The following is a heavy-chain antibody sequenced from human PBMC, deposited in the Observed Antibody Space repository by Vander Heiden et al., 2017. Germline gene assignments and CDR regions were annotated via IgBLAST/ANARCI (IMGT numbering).Heavy chain of an antibody. CDR3: ARAPRRYCSSTSCYYNWFDP. Sequence: QVQLVESGGGVVQPGRSLRLSCAASGFTFSRYAMHWVRQAPGKGLGWVAVISYEGSNKYYADSVKGRFTISRDNSKNTLYLQMNSLRAEDTAVYYCARAPRRYCSSTSCYYNWFDPWGQGTLVTVSS. V-gene: IGHV3-30-3*01. J-gene: IGHJ5*02. CDR2: ISYEGSNK. CDR1: GFTFSRYA. D-gene: IGHD2-2*01.